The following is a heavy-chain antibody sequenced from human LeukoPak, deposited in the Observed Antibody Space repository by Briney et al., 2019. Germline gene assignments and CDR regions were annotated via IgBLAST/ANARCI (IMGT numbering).Heavy chain of an antibody. CDR1: GFTFSSYS. Sequence: GGSLSLSCAASGFTFSSYSMKWVRQAPGKGLEWVSSISSSSNYIYYADSVKGRFTISRDNAKTSLYPQLNSLSAEDTAVYYCAIDPLVLLAGIHYNADYWGQGTLVTVSS. CDR3: AIDPLVLLAGIHYNADY. V-gene: IGHV3-21*01. J-gene: IGHJ4*02. CDR2: ISSSSNYI. D-gene: IGHD3-10*01.